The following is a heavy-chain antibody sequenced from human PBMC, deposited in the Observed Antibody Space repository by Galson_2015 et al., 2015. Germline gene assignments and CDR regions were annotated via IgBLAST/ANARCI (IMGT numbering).Heavy chain of an antibody. D-gene: IGHD4-17*01. CDR2: IKQDGSEK. V-gene: IGHV3-7*01. Sequence: SLRLSCAASGFTFSSYWMSWVRQAPGKGLEWVANIKQDGSEKYYVDSVKGRFTISRDNAKNSLYLQMNSLRAEDTAVYYCAREGGHGDSRLYYFDYWGQGTLVTVSS. CDR3: AREGGHGDSRLYYFDY. CDR1: GFTFSSYW. J-gene: IGHJ4*02.